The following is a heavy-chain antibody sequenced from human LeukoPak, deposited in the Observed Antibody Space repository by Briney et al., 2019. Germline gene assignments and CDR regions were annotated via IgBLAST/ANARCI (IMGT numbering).Heavy chain of an antibody. Sequence: GGSLRLSCAASGFTFSSYGMHWVRQAPGKGLEWVAVISYDGSNKYYADSVKGRFTISRDNSKNTLYLQMNSLRAEDTAVYYCARDRGADCFDYWGQGTLVTVSS. CDR2: ISYDGSNK. CDR3: ARDRGADCFDY. J-gene: IGHJ4*02. D-gene: IGHD1-26*01. V-gene: IGHV3-30*03. CDR1: GFTFSSYG.